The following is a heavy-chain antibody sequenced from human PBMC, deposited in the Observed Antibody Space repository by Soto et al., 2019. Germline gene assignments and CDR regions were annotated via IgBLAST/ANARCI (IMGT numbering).Heavy chain of an antibody. D-gene: IGHD4-17*01. V-gene: IGHV3-30*18. J-gene: IGHJ4*02. CDR2: ISYDGSNK. CDR1: GFTFSSYG. Sequence: GGSLRLSCAASGFTFSSYGMHWVRQAPGKGLEWVAVISYDGSNKYYADSVKGRFTISRDNSKNTLYLQMNSLRAEDTAVYYCAKTPTGQYDYWGQGTLVTVSS. CDR3: AKTPTGQYDY.